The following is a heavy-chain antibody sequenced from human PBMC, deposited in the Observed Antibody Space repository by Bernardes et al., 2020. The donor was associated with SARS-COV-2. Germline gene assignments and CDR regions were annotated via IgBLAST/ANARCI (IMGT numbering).Heavy chain of an antibody. CDR3: ARVRSGTYPPDFDY. V-gene: IGHV1-2*04. J-gene: IGHJ4*02. CDR2: INPNSGGK. CDR1: GYTFLDYY. D-gene: IGHD3-3*01. Sequence: SVKVSCKASGYTFLDYYMSWVRQAPGQGLEWMGWINPNSGGKNYAQKFQGWVTMTCDTSISTAYMDLSRLRSDDTAVYYCARVRSGTYPPDFDYWDQGTLVTVTP.